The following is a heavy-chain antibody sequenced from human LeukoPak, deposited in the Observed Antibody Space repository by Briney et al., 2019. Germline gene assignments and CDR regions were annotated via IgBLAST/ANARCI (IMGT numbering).Heavy chain of an antibody. CDR2: IYYSGST. Sequence: SQTLSLTCTVSGASISSGDSYWSWIRQPPGKGLEWIGYIYYSGSTYNNPSLRSRLIISVDTSKNQFSLRLSSVTAADTAVYYCARGPHVSDVIAAVRIDYWGQGTLVTVSS. CDR1: GASISSGDSY. CDR3: ARGPHVSDVIAAVRIDY. V-gene: IGHV4-30-4*01. J-gene: IGHJ4*02. D-gene: IGHD6-13*01.